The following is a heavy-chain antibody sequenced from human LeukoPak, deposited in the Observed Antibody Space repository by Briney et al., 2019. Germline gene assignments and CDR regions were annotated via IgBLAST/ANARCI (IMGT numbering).Heavy chain of an antibody. Sequence: GGSLRLSCGASGFXLSSYWMHWVRQAPGKGLAWVSRMSSDGSNIRYVDSVKGRFTISRDSAKNTLYLQMNSLRAEDTAVYYCARWVTPNALDIWGQGTMVTVSS. D-gene: IGHD4-23*01. CDR3: ARWVTPNALDI. J-gene: IGHJ3*02. CDR2: MSSDGSNI. CDR1: GFXLSSYW. V-gene: IGHV3-74*01.